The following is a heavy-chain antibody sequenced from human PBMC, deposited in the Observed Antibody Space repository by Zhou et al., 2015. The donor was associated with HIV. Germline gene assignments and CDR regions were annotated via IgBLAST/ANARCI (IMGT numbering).Heavy chain of an antibody. V-gene: IGHV1-69*01. CDR1: GGTFSSYA. CDR3: ARRGKTIFGVVITYGPFDY. Sequence: QVQLVQSGAEVKKPGSSVKVSCKASGGTFSSYAISWVRQAPGQGLEWMGGIIPIFGTANYAQKFQGRVTITADESTSTAYMELSSLRSEDTAVYYCARRGKTIFGVVITYGPFDYWGQGTLVTVSS. CDR2: IIPIFGTA. D-gene: IGHD3-3*01. J-gene: IGHJ4*02.